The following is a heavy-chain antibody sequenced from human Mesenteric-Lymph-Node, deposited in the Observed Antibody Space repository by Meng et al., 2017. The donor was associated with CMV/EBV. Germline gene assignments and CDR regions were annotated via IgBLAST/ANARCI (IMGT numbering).Heavy chain of an antibody. V-gene: IGHV3-7*01. CDR3: ARRVLAAAGSYYFDF. Sequence: GESLKISCAASGFTFSNYWMTWVRQAPGKGLEWVANIKQDGSEKYYVDSVKGRFTISRDNAMSTLYLQMNSLRAEDTAVYYCARRVLAAAGSYYFDFWGQGTLVTVSS. D-gene: IGHD6-13*01. J-gene: IGHJ4*02. CDR1: GFTFSNYW. CDR2: IKQDGSEK.